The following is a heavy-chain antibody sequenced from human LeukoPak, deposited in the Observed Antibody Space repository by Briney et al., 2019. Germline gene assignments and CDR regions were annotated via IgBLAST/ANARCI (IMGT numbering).Heavy chain of an antibody. J-gene: IGHJ6*02. CDR3: ARAWFGEFYYYYYGMDV. CDR1: GDSVSSNSAA. Sequence: SQTLSLTCALSGDSVSSNSAAWNWIRQSPSRGLEWLGRTYYRSKWYNDYAVSVKSRITINPDTSKNQFSLQLNSVTPEDTAVYYCARAWFGEFYYYYYGMDVWGQGTTVTVSS. CDR2: TYYRSKWYN. V-gene: IGHV6-1*01. D-gene: IGHD3-10*01.